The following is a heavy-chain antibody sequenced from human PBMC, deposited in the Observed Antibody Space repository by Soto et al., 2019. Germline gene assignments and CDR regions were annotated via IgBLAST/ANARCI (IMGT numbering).Heavy chain of an antibody. V-gene: IGHV1-18*01. CDR3: AIHSSLIPPDAFDI. CDR1: GYTFTSYG. Sequence: GASVKVSCKASGYTFTSYGISWVRQAPGQGLEWMGWISAYNGNTNYAQKLQGRVTMTTDTSTSTAYMELRSLRSDDTAVYYCAIHSSLIPPDAFDIWGQGTMVTVSS. D-gene: IGHD6-13*01. CDR2: ISAYNGNT. J-gene: IGHJ3*02.